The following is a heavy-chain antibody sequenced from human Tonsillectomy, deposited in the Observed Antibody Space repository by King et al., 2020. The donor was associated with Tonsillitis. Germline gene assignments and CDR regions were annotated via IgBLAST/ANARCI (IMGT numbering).Heavy chain of an antibody. CDR2: ISYSGAT. CDR1: GGSMNNFY. Sequence: QLQESGPRLVKPSETLSLTCTVSGGSMNNFYWNWIRQPPGKGLEWIGFISYSGATNYNPSLKSRVSMSVDTSKHQFSLRLSSVTGADTAVYYCARRDESSGYYYWFGPWGQGMLGTVSS. J-gene: IGHJ5*02. V-gene: IGHV4-59*08. CDR3: ARRDESSGYYYWFGP. D-gene: IGHD3-22*01.